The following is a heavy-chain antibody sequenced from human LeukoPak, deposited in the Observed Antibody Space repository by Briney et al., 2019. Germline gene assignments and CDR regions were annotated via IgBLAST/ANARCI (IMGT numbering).Heavy chain of an antibody. CDR3: ARAPYFTGTISYNLAWFGP. J-gene: IGHJ5*02. D-gene: IGHD2-8*02. CDR1: GGSISNFY. CDR2: ISTTGST. V-gene: IGHV4-4*07. Sequence: SETLSLTCTVSGGSISNFYWSWIRQPAGKGLEWIGRISTTGSTNYNPSLKSRVTMLVDTSKNQFSLKLTSVTAADTAVYYCARAPYFTGTISYNLAWFGPWGQGTPVTVSS.